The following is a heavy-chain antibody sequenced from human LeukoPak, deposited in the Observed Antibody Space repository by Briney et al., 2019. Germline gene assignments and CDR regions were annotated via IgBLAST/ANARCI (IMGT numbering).Heavy chain of an antibody. CDR3: ASRRDYYASGSYEY. CDR2: ISAYNGNT. J-gene: IGHJ4*02. V-gene: IGHV1-18*01. Sequence: ASVKVSCKASGYTFTSYGISWVRQAPGQGLEWMGWISAYNGNTNYAQRLQGRVTMTTDTSTSTAYMELRSLRSDDTAVYYCASRRDYYASGSYEYWGQGTLVTVSS. D-gene: IGHD3-10*01. CDR1: GYTFTSYG.